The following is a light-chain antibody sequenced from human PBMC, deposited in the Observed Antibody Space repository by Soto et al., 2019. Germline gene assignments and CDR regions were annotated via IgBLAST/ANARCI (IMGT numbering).Light chain of an antibody. V-gene: IGLV1-47*01. CDR2: RNN. J-gene: IGLJ1*01. Sequence: QSVLAQPPSASGTPGQRVTISCSGSSSNIGSNFVYWYQQLPGAAPKLLIYRNNQRPSGVPDRFSGSKSGTSASLAFSGLRSEDEADYYCAAWDDTLSALFGTGTKVTVL. CDR3: AAWDDTLSAL. CDR1: SSNIGSNF.